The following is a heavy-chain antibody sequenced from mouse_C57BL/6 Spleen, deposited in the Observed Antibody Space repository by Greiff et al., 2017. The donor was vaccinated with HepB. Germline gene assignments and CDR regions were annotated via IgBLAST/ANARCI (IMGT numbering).Heavy chain of an antibody. Sequence: VQLQQSGPELVKPGASVKISCKASGYTFTDYYMNWVKQSHGKSLEWIGDINPNNGGTSYNQKFKGKATLTVDKSSSTAYMELRSLTSEDSAVYYCASPFITTVVDYAMDYWGQGTSVTVSS. J-gene: IGHJ4*01. CDR2: INPNNGGT. D-gene: IGHD1-1*01. V-gene: IGHV1-26*01. CDR3: ASPFITTVVDYAMDY. CDR1: GYTFTDYY.